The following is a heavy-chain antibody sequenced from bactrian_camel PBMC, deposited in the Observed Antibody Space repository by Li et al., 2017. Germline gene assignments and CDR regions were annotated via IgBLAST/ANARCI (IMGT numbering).Heavy chain of an antibody. J-gene: IGHJ4*01. V-gene: IGHV3S40*01. CDR1: GFTFSDYT. D-gene: IGHD1*01. CDR2: IRGGGGTT. Sequence: DVQLVESGGGLVQPGGSLRLSCAASGFTFSDYTMTWVRQAPGKGLEWVSTIRGGGGTTYYADSVKGRFTISRDNAKNTVYLQMNSLKPEDMAAYYCVRSEAEDGLVQRPDWGQGTQVTVS. CDR3: VRSEAEDGLVQRPD.